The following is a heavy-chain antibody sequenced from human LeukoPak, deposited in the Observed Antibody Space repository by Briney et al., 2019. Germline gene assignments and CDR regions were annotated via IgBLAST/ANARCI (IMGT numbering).Heavy chain of an antibody. CDR2: INPNSGGT. D-gene: IGHD3-3*01. J-gene: IGHJ4*02. CDR1: GYTFTGYY. CDR3: ARDHGDFWSGYYSY. V-gene: IGHV1-2*06. Sequence: ASVKVSCRASGYTFTGYYMHWVRQAPGQGLEWMGRINPNSGGTNYAQKFQSRVTMTRDTSISTAYMELSRLRSDDTAVYYCARDHGDFWSGYYSYWGQGTLVTVSS.